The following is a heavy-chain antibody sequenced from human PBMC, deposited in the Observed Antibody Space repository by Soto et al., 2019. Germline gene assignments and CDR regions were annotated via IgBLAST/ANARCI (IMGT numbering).Heavy chain of an antibody. CDR2: ISGSGGST. D-gene: IGHD6-19*01. CDR1: GFTFRSYA. Sequence: EVQLFESGGGLVQPGGSLRLSCAASGFTFRSYAMSWVRQAPGKGLEWVSAISGSGGSTYYADSVKGRFTISRDNSKNTLYLQMNSLRAEDTAVYYCAKVPTYSSGWYWIHWGQGTLVTVSS. CDR3: AKVPTYSSGWYWIH. V-gene: IGHV3-23*01. J-gene: IGHJ4*02.